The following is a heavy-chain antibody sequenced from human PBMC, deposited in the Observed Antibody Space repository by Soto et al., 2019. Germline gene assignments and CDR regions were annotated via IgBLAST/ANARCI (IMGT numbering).Heavy chain of an antibody. CDR3: ATGGGSGPFDY. J-gene: IGHJ4*02. D-gene: IGHD6-19*01. CDR2: ISRSGGST. V-gene: IGHV3-23*01. Sequence: EVQLLESGGDLVQPGGSLRLSCAASGFTFSSYAMSWVRQAPGKGLEWVSAISRSGGSTYYVDSVKGRFTISRDNSKNTLYLQGNSLRAEDTAVYYCATGGGSGPFDYWGQGTLVTVSS. CDR1: GFTFSSYA.